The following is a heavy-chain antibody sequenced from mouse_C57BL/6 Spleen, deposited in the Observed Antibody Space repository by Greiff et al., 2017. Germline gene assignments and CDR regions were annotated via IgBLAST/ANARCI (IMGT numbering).Heavy chain of an antibody. CDR3: ASLTIPAMDY. CDR1: GFTFSSYG. Sequence: EVQRVESGGDLVKPGGSLKLSCAASGFTFSSYGMSWVRQTPDKRLEWVATISSGGSYTYYPDSVKGRFTISRDNAKNTLYLQMSSLKSEDTAMYYCASLTIPAMDYWGQGTSVTVSS. D-gene: IGHD2-12*01. V-gene: IGHV5-6*01. CDR2: ISSGGSYT. J-gene: IGHJ4*01.